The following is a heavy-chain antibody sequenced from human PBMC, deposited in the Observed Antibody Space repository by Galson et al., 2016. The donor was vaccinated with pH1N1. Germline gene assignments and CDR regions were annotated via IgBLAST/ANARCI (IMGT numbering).Heavy chain of an antibody. Sequence: SVKVSCKVSGYSLTDFFMHWVRQAPGKGLEWMGGFDPEDGEIIYAQKFQGRVTMTEDTSTDTAYMELSSLRSEDTAVYDCAIGKPGAGFPDSELDNWGQGTLVTVSS. V-gene: IGHV1-24*01. CDR2: FDPEDGEI. J-gene: IGHJ4*02. D-gene: IGHD6-19*01. CDR1: GYSLTDFF. CDR3: AIGKPGAGFPDSELDN.